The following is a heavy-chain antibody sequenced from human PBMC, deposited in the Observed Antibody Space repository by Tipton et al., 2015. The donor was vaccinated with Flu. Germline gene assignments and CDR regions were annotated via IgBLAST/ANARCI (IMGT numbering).Heavy chain of an antibody. Sequence: TLSLTCTVSGDSISTDYWAWIRHPAGKGLQWIGRIYTSGSTDYNPSLKGRVTMSVDTSRNQFSLRLSSVTAADTAVYFCAREAAPTPGAVYQCESWGQG. CDR3: AREAAPTPGAVYQCES. V-gene: IGHV4-4*07. D-gene: IGHD2-8*01. CDR2: IYTSGST. J-gene: IGHJ5*02. CDR1: GDSISTDY.